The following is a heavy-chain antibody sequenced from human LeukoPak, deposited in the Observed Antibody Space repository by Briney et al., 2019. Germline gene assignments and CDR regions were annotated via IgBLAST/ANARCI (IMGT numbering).Heavy chain of an antibody. CDR2: TSVYNGNT. V-gene: IGHV1-18*01. Sequence: ASVTVSCMASGGTFSSYAISWVRQAPGQGLEWVGWTSVYNGNTVYAQKLQGRLTMTTDTSTSTVYMELRSLRSDDTAIYYCARVVSGSYYHLDYWGQGTQVTVSS. CDR3: ARVVSGSYYHLDY. J-gene: IGHJ4*02. D-gene: IGHD1-26*01. CDR1: GGTFSSYA.